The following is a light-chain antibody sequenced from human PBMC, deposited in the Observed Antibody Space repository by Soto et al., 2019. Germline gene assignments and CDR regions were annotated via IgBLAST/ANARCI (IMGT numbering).Light chain of an antibody. CDR2: GAS. Sequence: IVLTHSPGTLSFSPGERATLSFGAIQSVSSSYLAWYQQKPGQAPRLLIYGASSRATGIPDRFSGSGSGTEFTLTISSLQSEDFAVYYCQQYNNWPPRTFGQGTKVDIK. CDR3: QQYNNWPPRT. J-gene: IGKJ1*01. CDR1: QSVSSSY. V-gene: IGKV3-20*01.